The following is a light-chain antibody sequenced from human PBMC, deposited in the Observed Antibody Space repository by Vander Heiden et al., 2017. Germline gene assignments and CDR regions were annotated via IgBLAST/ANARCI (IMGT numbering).Light chain of an antibody. CDR1: QDISNY. J-gene: IGKJ3*01. CDR2: DAS. Sequence: IELTQSPSSLSPSVGDRVTITCQASQDISNYLNWYQQKPGKAPKLLIYDASNLETGVPSRFSGSGSGTDFTCTISSLQPEDIATHYCQQYDNLPFTFGRGTKVDIK. V-gene: IGKV1-33*01. CDR3: QQYDNLPFT.